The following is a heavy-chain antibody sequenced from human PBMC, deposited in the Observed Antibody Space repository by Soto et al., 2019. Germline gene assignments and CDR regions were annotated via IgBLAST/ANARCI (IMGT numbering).Heavy chain of an antibody. D-gene: IGHD3-3*01. V-gene: IGHV3-33*01. Sequence: GGSLRLSCATSGFTFSSYGMHWVRQAPGKGLEWVAVIWYDGSNKYYADSVKGRFTISRDNSKNTLYLQMNSLRAEDTAVYYCARERGYDFWSGYYPYYYYGMDVWGQGTTVTVSS. CDR1: GFTFSSYG. CDR2: IWYDGSNK. J-gene: IGHJ6*02. CDR3: ARERGYDFWSGYYPYYYYGMDV.